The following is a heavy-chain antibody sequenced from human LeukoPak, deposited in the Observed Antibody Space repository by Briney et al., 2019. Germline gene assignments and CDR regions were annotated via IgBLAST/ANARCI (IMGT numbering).Heavy chain of an antibody. CDR3: LRDIEF. D-gene: IGHD2-15*01. CDR1: GFTFSSYA. V-gene: IGHV3-30-3*01. CDR2: ISFDGSKT. J-gene: IGHJ4*02. Sequence: GGSLRLSCAASGFTFSSYAMHWVRQAPGKGLEWVAVISFDGSKTYYADSMKGRCTISRDNSKNTLYLQMNSLRAEDTAVYYCLRDIEFGGQGNLVTVSS.